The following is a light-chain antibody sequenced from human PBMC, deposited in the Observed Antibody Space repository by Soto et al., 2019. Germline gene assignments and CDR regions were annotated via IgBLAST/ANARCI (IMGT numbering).Light chain of an antibody. Sequence: QSVLTQPASVSGSPGQSITISCTGTSSDVGGYNYVSWYQQHPGKAPKLMIYEVSNRPSGVSNRFSGSKSGNTASLTISGLQAEDEADYYCSSYTSSSTPEVFGTGTKVTAL. V-gene: IGLV2-14*01. CDR3: SSYTSSSTPEV. CDR1: SSDVGGYNY. J-gene: IGLJ1*01. CDR2: EVS.